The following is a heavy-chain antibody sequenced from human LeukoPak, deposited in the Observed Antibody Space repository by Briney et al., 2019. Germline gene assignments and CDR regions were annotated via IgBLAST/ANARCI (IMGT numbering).Heavy chain of an antibody. D-gene: IGHD3-16*02. Sequence: PGGSLRLSCAASGFTFSTYAMSWVRQAPGKGLEWVSTISGSGANTYYADSERGRFTISRDNSKNTLYLHMNSLRAEDTAVYYCAKERASYTNPYYFDYWGQGTLVTVSS. CDR1: GFTFSTYA. J-gene: IGHJ4*02. CDR2: ISGSGANT. V-gene: IGHV3-23*01. CDR3: AKERASYTNPYYFDY.